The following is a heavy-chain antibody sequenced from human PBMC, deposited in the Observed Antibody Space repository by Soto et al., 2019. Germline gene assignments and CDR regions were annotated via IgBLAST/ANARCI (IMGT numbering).Heavy chain of an antibody. Sequence: GGSLRLSCAASGFTFSTYAMAWVRQAPGKGLEWVSGVSASGLNTDYADSVKGRFIISRDNSKNTLYLQMNSLRAEDTAVYYCAKDPEDYYGSGTLHYWGQGTLVTVSS. D-gene: IGHD3-10*01. J-gene: IGHJ4*02. V-gene: IGHV3-23*01. CDR2: VSASGLNT. CDR1: GFTFSTYA. CDR3: AKDPEDYYGSGTLHY.